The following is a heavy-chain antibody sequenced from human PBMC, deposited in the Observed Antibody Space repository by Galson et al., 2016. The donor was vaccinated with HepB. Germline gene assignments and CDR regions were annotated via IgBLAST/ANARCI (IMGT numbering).Heavy chain of an antibody. V-gene: IGHV4-59*01. J-gene: IGHJ5*02. CDR3: ARVDTSDYYDLFDP. CDR1: GGSISTYY. Sequence: ETLSLTCTVSGGSISTYYWSWIRQPPGKGLEWIGYIYYSGSTNYNPSLRSRVTISVDTSNNQFSLQLSSVTAADTAVYYCARVDTSDYYDLFDPWGQGTLVTVSS. CDR2: IYYSGST. D-gene: IGHD3-22*01.